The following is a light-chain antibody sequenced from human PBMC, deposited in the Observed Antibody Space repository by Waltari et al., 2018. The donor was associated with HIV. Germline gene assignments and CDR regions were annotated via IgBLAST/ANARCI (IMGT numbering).Light chain of an antibody. CDR3: SSYTGGDTQV. CDR1: SNDVGSFYR. CDR2: DVG. Sequence: QSALTQPPSVSGSVGQSVTISCPGTSNDVGSFYRVSWYQKSPGPAPTLTIYDVGNPPSGVSARFSASKSGNTASLTISGLQAEDEADYYCSSYTGGDTQVFGGGTKLAVL. J-gene: IGLJ3*02. V-gene: IGLV2-18*02.